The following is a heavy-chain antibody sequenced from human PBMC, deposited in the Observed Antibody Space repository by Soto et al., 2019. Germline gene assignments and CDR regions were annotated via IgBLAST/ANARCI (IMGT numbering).Heavy chain of an antibody. CDR1: GGSISSSSYY. V-gene: IGHV4-39*01. D-gene: IGHD3-3*01. J-gene: IGHJ6*02. CDR3: ARTSITTYYYGMDV. CDR2: IYYSGST. Sequence: QLLESGPGLVKPSETLSLTCTVSGGSISSSSYYWGWIRQPPGKGLEWIGSIYYSGSTYYNPSLKSRVTISVDTSKNQFSLKLSSVTAADTAVYYCARTSITTYYYGMDVWGQGTTVTVSS.